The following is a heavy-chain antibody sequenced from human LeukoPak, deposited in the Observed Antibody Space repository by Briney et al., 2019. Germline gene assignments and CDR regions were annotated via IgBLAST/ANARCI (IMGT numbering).Heavy chain of an antibody. V-gene: IGHV3-21*01. CDR2: ISISSSYI. CDR3: ARDEGGSGWYRSYWYFDL. CDR1: GFTFSSYS. D-gene: IGHD6-19*01. Sequence: GSLRLPCAASGFTFSSYSMNWVRQAPGKGLDWVSSISISSSYIYYADSVKGRFTISRDNAKNSLYLQMNSLRAEDTAVYYCARDEGGSGWYRSYWYFDLWGRGTLVTVSS. J-gene: IGHJ2*01.